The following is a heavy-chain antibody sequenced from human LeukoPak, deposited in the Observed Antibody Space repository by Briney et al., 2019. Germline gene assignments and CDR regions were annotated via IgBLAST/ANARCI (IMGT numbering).Heavy chain of an antibody. D-gene: IGHD6-19*01. CDR3: ARSPYSSGWSDLDY. V-gene: IGHV1-18*01. CDR2: ISAYNGNT. CDR1: GYSFTSYG. J-gene: IGHJ4*02. Sequence: APVKVSCKDSGYSFTSYGISWVRQAPEQGLEWMGWISAYNGNTNYAQTLQGRVTMTTDTSTSTAYMELRSLRSDDTAVYYCARSPYSSGWSDLDYWGQGTLVTVSS.